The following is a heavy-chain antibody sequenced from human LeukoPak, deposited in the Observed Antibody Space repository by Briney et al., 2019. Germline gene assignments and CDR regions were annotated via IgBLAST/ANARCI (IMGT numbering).Heavy chain of an antibody. J-gene: IGHJ4*02. CDR1: GFTFSSYG. CDR2: IWYDGSKT. Sequence: GGSLRLSCAASGFTFSSYGMHWVRQAPGKGLEWVAVIWYDGSKTYYADSVKGRFTISRDNSKNTLYLQMNSLRAEDTAVYYCAKAGYAYSYGYYFDYWGQGTLVTVSS. V-gene: IGHV3-33*06. D-gene: IGHD5-18*01. CDR3: AKAGYAYSYGYYFDY.